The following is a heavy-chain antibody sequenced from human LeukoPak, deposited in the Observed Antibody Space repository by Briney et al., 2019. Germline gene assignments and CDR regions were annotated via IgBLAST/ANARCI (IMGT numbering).Heavy chain of an antibody. J-gene: IGHJ4*02. Sequence: ASVKVSCKASGYTFTGYYMHWVRQAPGQGLEWMGWINPNSGGTNYAQKFQGRVTMTRNTSISTAYMELSRLRSDDTAVYYCASTYSTGWFKSFDFWGQGTLVTVSS. CDR3: ASTYSTGWFKSFDF. D-gene: IGHD6-19*01. CDR2: INPNSGGT. CDR1: GYTFTGYY. V-gene: IGHV1-2*02.